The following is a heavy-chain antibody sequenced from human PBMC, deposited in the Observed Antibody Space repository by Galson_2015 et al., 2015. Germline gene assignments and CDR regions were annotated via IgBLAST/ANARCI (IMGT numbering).Heavy chain of an antibody. Sequence: SLRLSCAASGFIFRNYWMVWVRQTPEKGLEWVAKIRYDGSQTFYVDSVKGRFTISRDNAENSLYLQMNSLRADDTAVYYCARDANRGGEFDYWGQGALVIVSS. J-gene: IGHJ4*02. CDR2: IRYDGSQT. CDR1: GFIFRNYW. D-gene: IGHD1-14*01. V-gene: IGHV3-7*03. CDR3: ARDANRGGEFDY.